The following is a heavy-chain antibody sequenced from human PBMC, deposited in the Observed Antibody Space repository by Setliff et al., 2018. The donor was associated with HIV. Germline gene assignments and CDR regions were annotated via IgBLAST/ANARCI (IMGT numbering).Heavy chain of an antibody. D-gene: IGHD7-27*01. J-gene: IGHJ5*02. V-gene: IGHV4-4*07. CDR1: GGSISGYF. Sequence: PSETLSLTCNVSGGSISGYFWTWIRQPAGKGLEWIGRIYTSGSTNYNPSLTSRLSMSIDTSKNHFSLRLTSVTAADTAVYYCARDLPELTGRSFDPWGQGIQVTVSS. CDR3: ARDLPELTGRSFDP. CDR2: IYTSGST.